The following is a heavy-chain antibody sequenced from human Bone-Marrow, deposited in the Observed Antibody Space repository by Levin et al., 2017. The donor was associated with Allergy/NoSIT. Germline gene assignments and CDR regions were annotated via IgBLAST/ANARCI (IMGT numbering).Heavy chain of an antibody. J-gene: IGHJ6*02. Sequence: SQTLSLTCAISGDSVSSRNAAWNWIRQSPSRGLEWLGRTKFRSKWYSEYAVSVKRRIIINPDTSKNQFSLQLNSVTPEDTAIYYCARDHNYGMDVWGQGTTVTVSS. CDR3: ARDHNYGMDV. V-gene: IGHV6-1*01. CDR1: GDSVSSRNAA. CDR2: TKFRSKWYS.